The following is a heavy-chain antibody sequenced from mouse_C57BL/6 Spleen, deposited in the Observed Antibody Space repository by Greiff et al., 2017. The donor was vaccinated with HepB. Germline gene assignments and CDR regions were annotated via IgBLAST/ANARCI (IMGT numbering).Heavy chain of an antibody. Sequence: EVKLVESGGGLVKPGGSLKLSCAASGFTFSDYGMHWVRQAPEKGLEWVAYISSGSSTIYYADTVKGRFTISRDNAKNTLFLQMTSLRSEDTAMYYCARGYDGYYDYAMDYWGQGTSVTVSS. CDR1: GFTFSDYG. J-gene: IGHJ4*01. V-gene: IGHV5-17*01. CDR3: ARGYDGYYDYAMDY. D-gene: IGHD2-3*01. CDR2: ISSGSSTI.